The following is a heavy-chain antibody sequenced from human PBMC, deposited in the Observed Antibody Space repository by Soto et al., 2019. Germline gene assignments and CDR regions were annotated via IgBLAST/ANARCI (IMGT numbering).Heavy chain of an antibody. D-gene: IGHD3-10*01. CDR2: IYYDGSKK. J-gene: IGHJ4*02. V-gene: IGHV3-33*03. CDR1: GFTCDNFG. Sequence: QVQLVESGGGVVQPGRSLRRSCAASGFTCDNFGMHWVRQAPGKGLEWVSVIYYDGSKKYYADSVRGRFTISRDTSKNMLYLQMDSLRDEDPATYYCTSSPMVRGGTASRGCWGQGTLVTVS. CDR3: TSSPMVRGGTASRGC.